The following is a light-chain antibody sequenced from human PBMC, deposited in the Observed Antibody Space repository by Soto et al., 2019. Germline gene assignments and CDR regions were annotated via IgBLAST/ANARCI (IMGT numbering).Light chain of an antibody. Sequence: QSALTQPPSASGTPGQRVTISCSGGNSNIGSNTVNWYQQLPGTAPKLLIYDHNKRPSGIPDRFSGSKSGTSATLGITGLQTGDEADYYCGTWDSSLSAVVFGGGTQLTV. CDR2: DHN. J-gene: IGLJ2*01. CDR3: GTWDSSLSAVV. CDR1: NSNIGSNT. V-gene: IGLV1-51*01.